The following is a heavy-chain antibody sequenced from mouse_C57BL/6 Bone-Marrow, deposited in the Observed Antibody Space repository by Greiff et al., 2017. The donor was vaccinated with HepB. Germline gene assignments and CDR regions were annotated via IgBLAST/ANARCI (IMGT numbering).Heavy chain of an antibody. V-gene: IGHV10-1*01. Sequence: EVKLVESGGGLVQPKGSLKLSCAASGFSFNTYAMNWVRQAPGKGLEWVARIRSKSNNYATYYADSVKDRFTISRDDSESMLYLQMNNLKTEDTAMYYCVRRGVYYYGSSDYAMDYWGQGTSVTVSS. CDR3: VRRGVYYYGSSDYAMDY. CDR1: GFSFNTYA. D-gene: IGHD1-1*01. J-gene: IGHJ4*01. CDR2: IRSKSNNYAT.